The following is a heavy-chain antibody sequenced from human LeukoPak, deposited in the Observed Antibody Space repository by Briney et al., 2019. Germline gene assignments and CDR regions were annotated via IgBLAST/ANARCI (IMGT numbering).Heavy chain of an antibody. CDR2: ITSRGSTI. CDR3: AREYYDFWSGYYTAYYYGMDV. Sequence: GGSLRLSCAASGFTFSSYEMNWVRQAPGKGLEWVSYITSRGSTIYYADSVKGRFTISRDNAKNSLYLQMNSLRAEDTAVYYCAREYYDFWSGYYTAYYYGMDVWGQGTTVTVSS. D-gene: IGHD3-3*01. J-gene: IGHJ6*02. CDR1: GFTFSSYE. V-gene: IGHV3-48*03.